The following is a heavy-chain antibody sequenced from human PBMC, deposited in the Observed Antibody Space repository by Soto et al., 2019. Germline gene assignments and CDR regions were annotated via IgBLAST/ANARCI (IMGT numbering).Heavy chain of an antibody. V-gene: IGHV1-58*01. CDR3: AAGRGDYSSGYYYGPY. CDR2: IVVGSGNT. J-gene: IGHJ4*02. Sequence: GASAKVSCTASAFTFTSSSVQWVREARGQRLEWIGWIVVGSGNTNYAQKFQERVTITRDMSTSTAYMELSSLRSEDTAVYYCAAGRGDYSSGYYYGPYWGQGTLVTVSS. CDR1: AFTFTSSS. D-gene: IGHD3-22*01.